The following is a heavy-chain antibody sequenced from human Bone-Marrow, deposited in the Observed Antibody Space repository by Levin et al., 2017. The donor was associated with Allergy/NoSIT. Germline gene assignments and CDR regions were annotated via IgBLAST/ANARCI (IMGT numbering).Heavy chain of an antibody. Sequence: QTGESLKISCGASGFTFEHYAMHWVRLVPGRGLEWLSLITWNADDTSYADSVKGRFTISRDNNKRSLYLQMSSLRAEDSGFYYCVKGSTGVYDYFFDYWGQGTPVAVSS. J-gene: IGHJ4*02. CDR1: GFTFEHYA. V-gene: IGHV3-43D*03. CDR3: VKGSTGVYDYFFDY. CDR2: ITWNADDT. D-gene: IGHD5/OR15-5a*01.